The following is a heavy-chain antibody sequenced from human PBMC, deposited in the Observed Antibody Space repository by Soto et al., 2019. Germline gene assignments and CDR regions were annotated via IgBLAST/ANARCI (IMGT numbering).Heavy chain of an antibody. CDR3: ARDPGRSGNRWRGRQVADGDYYVMDV. D-gene: IGHD2-15*01. CDR2: IIPIFGTT. Sequence: SVKVSCKASGGSFSSDAISWVRQAPGQGLEWVGGIIPIFGTTKYAQKFQGRVTIIADTSTTTAYLELSSLRSEDTAIYYCARDPGRSGNRWRGRQVADGDYYVMDVWGQGTTVTVS. J-gene: IGHJ6*02. CDR1: GGSFSSDA. V-gene: IGHV1-69*06.